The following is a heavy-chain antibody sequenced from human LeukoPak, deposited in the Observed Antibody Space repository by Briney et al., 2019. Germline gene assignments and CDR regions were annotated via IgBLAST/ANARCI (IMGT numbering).Heavy chain of an antibody. CDR1: RFTFSNYG. CDR3: ARDLGAP. CDR2: ISGSGGST. Sequence: PGGSLRVSCAASRFTFSNYGMSWVRQAPGKGLEWVSGISGSGGSTYYADSVKGRFTISRDNSKNTLYLQMNSLRAEDTAVYYCARDLGAPWGQGTLVTVSS. D-gene: IGHD4/OR15-4a*01. J-gene: IGHJ5*02. V-gene: IGHV3-23*01.